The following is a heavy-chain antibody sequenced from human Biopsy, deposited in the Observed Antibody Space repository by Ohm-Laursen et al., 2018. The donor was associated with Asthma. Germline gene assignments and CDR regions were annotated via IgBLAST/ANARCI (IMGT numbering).Heavy chain of an antibody. Sequence: SVKVYCKSLGGTFNTYVIGWVRQAPGQGLEWMGGINSVFGTTTYPQKFQDRVTITADDSTSTVHMELSSLRSEDTAVYYCARKAGSCISRTCYSLDFWGQGTLVTVSS. CDR1: GGTFNTYV. CDR2: INSVFGTT. CDR3: ARKAGSCISRTCYSLDF. D-gene: IGHD2-2*01. J-gene: IGHJ4*02. V-gene: IGHV1-69*13.